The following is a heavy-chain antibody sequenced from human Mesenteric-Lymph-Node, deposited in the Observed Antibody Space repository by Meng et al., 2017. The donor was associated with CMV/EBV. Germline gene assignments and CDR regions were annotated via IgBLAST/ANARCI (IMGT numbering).Heavy chain of an antibody. Sequence: GGSLRLSCAASGFTFSSYAMSWVRQAPGKGLEWVSSISTSGGSIYYADSVKGRFTISRDNAKNSLYLQMNSLRAEDTAVYYCARDYGGNAGVYWGQGTLVTVSS. CDR3: ARDYGGNAGVY. J-gene: IGHJ4*02. D-gene: IGHD4-23*01. CDR1: GFTFSSYA. V-gene: IGHV3-23*01. CDR2: ISTSGGSI.